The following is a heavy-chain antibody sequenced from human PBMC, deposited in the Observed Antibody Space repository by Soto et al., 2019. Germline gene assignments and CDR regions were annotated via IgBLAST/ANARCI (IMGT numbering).Heavy chain of an antibody. CDR2: INSDGSST. CDR1: GFTFSSYW. Sequence: EVQLVESGGGLVQPGGSLGLSCAASGFTFSSYWMHWVRQAPGKGLVWVSRINSDGSSTSYADSVKGRFTISRDNAKNTLYLQMNSLRAEDTAVYYCARGPYDYIWGGGAFDIWGQGTMVTVSS. V-gene: IGHV3-74*01. D-gene: IGHD3-16*01. J-gene: IGHJ3*02. CDR3: ARGPYDYIWGGGAFDI.